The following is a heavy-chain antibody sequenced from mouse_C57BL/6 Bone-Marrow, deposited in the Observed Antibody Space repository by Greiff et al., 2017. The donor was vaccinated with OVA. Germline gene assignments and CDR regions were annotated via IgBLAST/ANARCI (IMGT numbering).Heavy chain of an antibody. D-gene: IGHD2-2*01. J-gene: IGHJ3*01. CDR2: ISYDGSN. V-gene: IGHV3-6*01. CDR3: AREKNYGYSWFAY. Sequence: EVQLKQSGPGLVKPSQSLSLTCSVTGYSITSGYYWNWIRQFPGNKLEWMGYISYDGSNNYNPSLKNRISITRDTSKNQFFLKLNSVTTEDTATYYCAREKNYGYSWFAYWGQGTLVTVSA. CDR1: GYSITSGYY.